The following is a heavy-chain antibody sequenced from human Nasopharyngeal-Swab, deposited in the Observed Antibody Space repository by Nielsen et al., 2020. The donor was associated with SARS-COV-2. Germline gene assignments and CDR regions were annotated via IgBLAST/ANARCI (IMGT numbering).Heavy chain of an antibody. V-gene: IGHV4-59*08. D-gene: IGHD5-18*01. CDR2: IYYSGST. J-gene: IGHJ6*02. CDR3: ARRAVGGYHPNYYYGMDV. Sequence: IRQPPGKGLEWIGYIYYSGSTNYNPSLKSRVTISVDTSKNQFSLKLSSVTAADTAVYYCARRAVGGYHPNYYYGMDVWGQGTTVTVSS.